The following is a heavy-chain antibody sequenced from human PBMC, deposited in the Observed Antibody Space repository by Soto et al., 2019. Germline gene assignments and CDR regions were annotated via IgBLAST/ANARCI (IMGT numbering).Heavy chain of an antibody. CDR1: GDSVSSNSAA. V-gene: IGHV6-1*01. J-gene: IGHJ5*02. CDR2: TYYRSKWYN. Sequence: PSQTLSLTCAISGDSVSSNSAAWNWIRQSPSRGLEWLGRTYYRSKWYNDYAVSVKSRITINPDTSKNQFSLQLNSVTPEDTAVDYCARDGYYDSSGYIWNWFEPWGQGTLVTVSS. CDR3: ARDGYYDSSGYIWNWFEP. D-gene: IGHD3-22*01.